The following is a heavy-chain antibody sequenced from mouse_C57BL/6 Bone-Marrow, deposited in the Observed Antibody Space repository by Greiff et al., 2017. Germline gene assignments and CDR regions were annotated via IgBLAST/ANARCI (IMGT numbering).Heavy chain of an antibody. CDR3: ARMVKGY. J-gene: IGHJ2*01. Sequence: VQLQQSGAELVRPGTSVKVSCKASGYAFTNYMIEWVKQRPGQGLEWIGVINPGSGGTNYNEKFKGKATLTADKSSSTAYMQLSSLTSEDSAVYFCARMVKGYWGQGTTLTVSS. V-gene: IGHV1-54*01. CDR1: GYAFTNYM. D-gene: IGHD2-2*01. CDR2: INPGSGGT.